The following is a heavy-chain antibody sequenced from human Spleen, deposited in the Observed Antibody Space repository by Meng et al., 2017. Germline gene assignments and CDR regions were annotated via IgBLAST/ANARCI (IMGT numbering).Heavy chain of an antibody. V-gene: IGHV7-4-1*02. CDR3: ARWNGRDRGFDY. CDR2: IITDTGIP. Sequence: QAQLAQSGSELKKPGAPVKTSCKASGYTITSNAINWVRQAPGQGLEWMGWIITDTGIPTYDQAFTGRFVFSLDTSVSTTYLQITSLKAEDTAVYYCARWNGRDRGFDYWGQGTLVTVSS. J-gene: IGHJ4*02. CDR1: GYTITSNA. D-gene: IGHD1-1*01.